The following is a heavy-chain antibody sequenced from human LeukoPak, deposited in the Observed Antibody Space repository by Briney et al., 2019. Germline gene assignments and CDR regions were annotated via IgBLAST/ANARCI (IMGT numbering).Heavy chain of an antibody. D-gene: IGHD2-15*01. CDR2: VSSSSSYI. V-gene: IGHV3-21*01. CDR1: GFTFSSYS. J-gene: IGHJ4*02. Sequence: GSLRLSCAASGFTFSSYSMNWVRQAPGKGLEWVSSVSSSSSYIYYANSVKGRFTISRDNAKNSLYLQMNSLRAEDTAVYYCARGGYCSGGSCKYYFDYWGQGTLVTVSS. CDR3: ARGGYCSGGSCKYYFDY.